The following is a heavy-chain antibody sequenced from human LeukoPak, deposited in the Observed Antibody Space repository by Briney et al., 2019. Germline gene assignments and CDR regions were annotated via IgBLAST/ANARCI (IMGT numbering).Heavy chain of an antibody. J-gene: IGHJ4*02. CDR3: ARGRRDGYKFDN. V-gene: IGHV4-59*01. D-gene: IGHD5-24*01. CDR2: IYYSGST. CDR1: GGSISSYY. Sequence: SETLSLTFTVSGGSISSYYWSWIRQPPGKGLEWIGYIYYSGSTNYNPSLKSRVTISVDTSKNQFSLKLSSVTAADTAVYYCARGRRDGYKFDNWGQGTLVTVSS.